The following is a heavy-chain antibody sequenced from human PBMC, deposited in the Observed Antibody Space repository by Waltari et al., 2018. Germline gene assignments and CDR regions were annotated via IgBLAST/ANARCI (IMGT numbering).Heavy chain of an antibody. CDR3: ARSDIVVVPAASDY. Sequence: AMHWVRQAPGQRLEWMGWINAGNGNTKYSQKFQGRVTITRDTSASTAYMELSSLRSEDTAVYYCARSDIVVVPAASDYWGQGTLVTVSS. V-gene: IGHV1-3*01. D-gene: IGHD2-2*01. CDR1: A. CDR2: INAGNGNT. J-gene: IGHJ4*02.